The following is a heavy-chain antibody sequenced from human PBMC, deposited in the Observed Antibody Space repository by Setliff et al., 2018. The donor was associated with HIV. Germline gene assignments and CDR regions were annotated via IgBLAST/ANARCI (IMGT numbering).Heavy chain of an antibody. J-gene: IGHJ4*02. Sequence: PSETLSLTCGVSGDSVRKSNWWSWVRQTPGKGLEWIGEIHHSGSTNYNPSLESRVTVSVDTSKNQFSLTLRSLTAADTATYFCARAQIAARRPFDSWGQGTLVTVSS. D-gene: IGHD6-6*01. CDR3: ARAQIAARRPFDS. CDR1: GDSVRKSNW. CDR2: IHHSGST. V-gene: IGHV4-4*02.